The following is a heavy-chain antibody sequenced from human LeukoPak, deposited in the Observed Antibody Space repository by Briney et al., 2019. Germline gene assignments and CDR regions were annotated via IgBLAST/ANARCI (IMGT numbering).Heavy chain of an antibody. Sequence: SGPALVKPTQTLTLTCTLSGFSLTTTGMSVTWIRQPPGKALEWLARIDWDDDKYYNTSLKTRLTIPKDTSKNQVVLRMTNMDPVDTGTYYCARSGYSSAWWLDYWGQGSLVTVPS. CDR1: GFSLTTTGMS. D-gene: IGHD6-19*01. J-gene: IGHJ4*02. CDR3: ARSGYSSAWWLDY. V-gene: IGHV2-70*11. CDR2: IDWDDDK.